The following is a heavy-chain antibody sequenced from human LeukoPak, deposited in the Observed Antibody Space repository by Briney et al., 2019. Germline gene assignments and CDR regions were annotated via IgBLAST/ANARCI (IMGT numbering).Heavy chain of an antibody. CDR1: GGSISSYY. Sequence: SETLSLTCTVSGGSISSYYWSWIRQPPGKGLEWIGYIYYSGSTYYNPSLKSRVTISVDTSKNQFSLKLSSVTAADTAVYYCARGRAYYYDSSGFYYFDYWGQGTLVTVSS. J-gene: IGHJ4*02. V-gene: IGHV4-59*12. D-gene: IGHD3-22*01. CDR2: IYYSGST. CDR3: ARGRAYYYDSSGFYYFDY.